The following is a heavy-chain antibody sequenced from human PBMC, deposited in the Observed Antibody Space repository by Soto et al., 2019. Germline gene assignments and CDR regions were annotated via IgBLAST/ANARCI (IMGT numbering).Heavy chain of an antibody. J-gene: IGHJ5*02. CDR1: GYTFTAYY. V-gene: IGHV1-2*04. CDR3: ARGGGRGYNELDP. CDR2: INPNSGGT. D-gene: IGHD5-12*01. Sequence: QVQLVQSGAEVKKPGASVKVSCKASGYTFTAYYMHWVRKAPGQGLEWMGWINPNSGGTYHAQNFQGWVTMTRDTSTTTAYMELASLRSDDTAVYYCARGGGRGYNELDPWGHGTLVIVSS.